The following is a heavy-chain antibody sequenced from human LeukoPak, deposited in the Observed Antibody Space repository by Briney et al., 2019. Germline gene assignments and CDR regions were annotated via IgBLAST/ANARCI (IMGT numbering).Heavy chain of an antibody. J-gene: IGHJ4*02. V-gene: IGHV3-20*04. CDR1: GFTFDYYG. D-gene: IGHD3-22*01. CDR2: INWNGGST. CDR3: ARGRLYYYDSSGYLLMDYFDY. Sequence: GGSLRLSCAASGFTFDYYGMSWVRQAPGKGLEWLAGINWNGGSTGYADSVKGRFTISRDNAKNSLYLQMNCLRAEDTALYYCARGRLYYYDSSGYLLMDYFDYWGQGTLVTVSS.